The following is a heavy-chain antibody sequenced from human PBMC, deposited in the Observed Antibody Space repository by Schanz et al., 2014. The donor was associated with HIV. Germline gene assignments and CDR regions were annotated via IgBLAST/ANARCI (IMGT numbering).Heavy chain of an antibody. J-gene: IGHJ5*02. CDR3: ARSPDYGDLRRGDWFDP. Sequence: QVKLVQSGAEVKRPGSTVKVSCTASGGTLISTYGFSWARQAPGQGLEWMGGIIPIFGTANYAQKFQDRVTITADEPTSTAYMVLRGLRSEDTAVYYCARSPDYGDLRRGDWFDPWGQGTLVTVSS. CDR1: GGTLISTYG. D-gene: IGHD4-17*01. CDR2: IIPIFGTA. V-gene: IGHV1-69*01.